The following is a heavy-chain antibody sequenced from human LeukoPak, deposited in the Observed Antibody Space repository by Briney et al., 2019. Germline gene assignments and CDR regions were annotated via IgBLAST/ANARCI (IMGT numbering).Heavy chain of an antibody. D-gene: IGHD3-22*01. V-gene: IGHV3-53*01. CDR2: IYSGGST. Sequence: GGSLRLSCAASGFTVSSNYMSWVRQAPGKGLEWVSVIYSGGSTYYADSVKGRFTISRDNSKNTLYLQMNSLRAEDTAVYYCARDRHKYNYDSGGYPPYWGQGTLVTVSS. CDR1: GFTVSSNY. CDR3: ARDRHKYNYDSGGYPPY. J-gene: IGHJ4*02.